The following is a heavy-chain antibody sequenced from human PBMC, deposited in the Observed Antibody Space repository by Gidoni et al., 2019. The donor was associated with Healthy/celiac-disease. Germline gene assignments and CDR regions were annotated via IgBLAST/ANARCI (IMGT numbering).Heavy chain of an antibody. J-gene: IGHJ4*02. CDR2: IWYDGSNK. D-gene: IGHD3-22*01. CDR1: GFTLSSYG. CDR3: ARDAEVVVITTYHLDY. V-gene: IGHV3-33*01. Sequence: QVQLVESGGGVVQPGRSLRLSWAASGFTLSSYGMHWVSQAPGKGREWVAVIWYDGSNKYYADSVKGRFTISRDNTKNTLYLQMNSLRAEDTAVYYCARDAEVVVITTYHLDYWGQGTLVTVSS.